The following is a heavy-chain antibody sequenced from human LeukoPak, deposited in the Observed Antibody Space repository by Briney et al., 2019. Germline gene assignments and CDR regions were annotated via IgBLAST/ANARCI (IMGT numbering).Heavy chain of an antibody. V-gene: IGHV3-30-3*01. CDR1: GFTFSSYS. J-gene: IGHJ4*02. Sequence: PGGSLRLSCAASGFTFSSYSMHWVRQAPGKGLEWVAVISYDGSNKYYADSVKGRFTISRDNSKNTLYLQMNSLRTEDTAVYYCAREKRQQLSYFDYWGQGTLVTVSS. D-gene: IGHD6-13*01. CDR3: AREKRQQLSYFDY. CDR2: ISYDGSNK.